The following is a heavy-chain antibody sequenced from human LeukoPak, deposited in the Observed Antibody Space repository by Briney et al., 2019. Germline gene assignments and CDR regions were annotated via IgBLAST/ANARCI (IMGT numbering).Heavy chain of an antibody. J-gene: IGHJ5*02. Sequence: ASVKVSCKASGYTFTSYGISWVRQAPGQGLEWMGWISAYNGNTNYAQKLPGRVTMTTDTSTSTAYMELRSLRSDDTAVYYCARVTSSWSAANRFDPWGQGTLVTVSS. CDR1: GYTFTSYG. CDR2: ISAYNGNT. D-gene: IGHD6-13*01. V-gene: IGHV1-18*01. CDR3: ARVTSSWSAANRFDP.